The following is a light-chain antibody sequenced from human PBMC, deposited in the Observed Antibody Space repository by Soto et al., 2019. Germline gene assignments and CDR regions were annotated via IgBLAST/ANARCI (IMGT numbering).Light chain of an antibody. CDR3: QQYSSYST. Sequence: DIHMTQSPSTLSAYVGDRVTITCRASQSISSWLAWYQQKPGKAPKLLIYDASSLESGVPSRFSGSGSGTEFTLTISSLQPDDFATYYCQQYSSYSTFGQGTKVDI. CDR2: DAS. J-gene: IGKJ1*01. CDR1: QSISSW. V-gene: IGKV1-5*01.